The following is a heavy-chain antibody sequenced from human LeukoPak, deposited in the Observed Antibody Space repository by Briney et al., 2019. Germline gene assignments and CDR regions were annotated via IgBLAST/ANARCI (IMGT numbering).Heavy chain of an antibody. D-gene: IGHD6-13*01. V-gene: IGHV3-30*18. Sequence: GRSLRLSCAASGFTFSSYGMHWVRQAPGKGLEWLAVISYDGSERSYADSVKGRFFISRDNSKNTLDLQMSSLRAEDTAVYYCAKAGYSSSWYLVNSLDIWGQGTMVTVS. CDR1: GFTFSSYG. CDR3: AKAGYSSSWYLVNSLDI. J-gene: IGHJ3*02. CDR2: ISYDGSER.